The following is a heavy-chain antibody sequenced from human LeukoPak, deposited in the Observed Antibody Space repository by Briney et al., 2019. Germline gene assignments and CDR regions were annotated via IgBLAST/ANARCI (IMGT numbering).Heavy chain of an antibody. V-gene: IGHV1-46*01. CDR2: INPSGGST. CDR3: ARDEYCGGDCYHQFDY. J-gene: IGHJ4*02. CDR1: GYTFTSYY. Sequence: GASVKVSCKASGYTFTSYYMHWVRQAPGQGLEWMGIINPSGGSTSYAQKFQGRVTMTRGTSTSTVYMELSSLRSEDTAVYYCARDEYCGGDCYHQFDYWGQGTLVTVSS. D-gene: IGHD2-21*02.